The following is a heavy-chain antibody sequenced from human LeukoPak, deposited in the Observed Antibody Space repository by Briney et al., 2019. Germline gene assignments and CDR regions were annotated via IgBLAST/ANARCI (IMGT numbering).Heavy chain of an antibody. J-gene: IGHJ3*02. V-gene: IGHV1-2*02. CDR1: GYTFTGYY. Sequence: GASVKVSCKASGYTFTGYYMHWVRQAPGQGLEWMGWINPNSGGTNYAQNFQGRVTMTRDTSISTAYMELSRLRSDDTAVYYCAREPTYYYDSSGYDYTLGAYTFDIWGQGTMVTVSS. D-gene: IGHD3-22*01. CDR3: AREPTYYYDSSGYDYTLGAYTFDI. CDR2: INPNSGGT.